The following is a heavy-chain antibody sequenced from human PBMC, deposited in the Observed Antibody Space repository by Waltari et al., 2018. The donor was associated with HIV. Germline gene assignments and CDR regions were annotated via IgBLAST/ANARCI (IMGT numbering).Heavy chain of an antibody. Sequence: VQLAQAGGGLVQPGGYLGLCCEAPGGTFRRHAMSWVRQAPGKVLEWVSTISGSGSHTYKADSAKGRFTISRDNAENKLFLQMSRLRVEDSVLYYCAKDFDTSGLPYVVIDSWGQGTLVTVSS. CDR1: GGTFRRHA. CDR3: AKDFDTSGLPYVVIDS. J-gene: IGHJ4*02. CDR2: ISGSGSHT. V-gene: IGHV3-23*04. D-gene: IGHD5-12*01.